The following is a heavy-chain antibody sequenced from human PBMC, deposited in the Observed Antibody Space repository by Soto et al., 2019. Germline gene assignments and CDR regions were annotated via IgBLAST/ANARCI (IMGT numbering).Heavy chain of an antibody. CDR3: AKESTVTSFLFDY. CDR1: GFTFSSYA. Sequence: EVQLLESGGGLVQPGGSLRLSCAASGFTFSSYAMSWFRQDPRKGLEWVSSISGSGVSTYYADSVKCRFTLSRDNSKNTVYLQMNSLRAEDTAVYYCAKESTVTSFLFDYWGQGTQVTVSS. J-gene: IGHJ4*02. CDR2: ISGSGVST. V-gene: IGHV3-23*01. D-gene: IGHD4-17*01.